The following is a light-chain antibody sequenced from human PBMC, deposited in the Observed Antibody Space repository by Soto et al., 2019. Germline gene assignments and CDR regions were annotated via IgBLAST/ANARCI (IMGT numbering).Light chain of an antibody. CDR1: SSDVGGYYY. CDR2: EVD. Sequence: QSMLTPPASVSGSPGQSNTISCAGASSDVGGYYYVSWYQQHPGKAPKLMIYEVDNRPSGVSDRFSGSKSGNTASLTISGVQAEDEADYYCSSYTTTSTYVFGTGTKVTVL. V-gene: IGLV2-14*01. CDR3: SSYTTTSTYV. J-gene: IGLJ1*01.